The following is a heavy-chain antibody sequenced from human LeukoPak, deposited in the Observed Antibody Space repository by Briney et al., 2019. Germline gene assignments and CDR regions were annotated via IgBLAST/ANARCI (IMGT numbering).Heavy chain of an antibody. D-gene: IGHD3-9*01. J-gene: IGHJ4*02. Sequence: GGSLRLSCAASGFTFSSYWMSWVRQAPGKGLEWVANIKQDGSEKYYVDSVKGRFTISRDNAKNSLYLQMNSLRAEDTAVYYCARAEPGLLRYFDWLPNYFDYWGQGTLVTVSS. CDR1: GFTFSSYW. CDR2: IKQDGSEK. V-gene: IGHV3-7*01. CDR3: ARAEPGLLRYFDWLPNYFDY.